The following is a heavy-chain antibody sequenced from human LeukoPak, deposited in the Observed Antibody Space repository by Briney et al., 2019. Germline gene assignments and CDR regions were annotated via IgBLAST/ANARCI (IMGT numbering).Heavy chain of an antibody. CDR3: AKDLSVVGAHDSFDV. D-gene: IGHD1-26*01. V-gene: IGHV3-64*04. Sequence: GGSLRLSCSASGFTFSSYGMHWVRQAPGKGLEYVSAIARDGGRTYYADSVKDRFTISRDNSKNTLYLQMNSLRVEDTAVYYCAKDLSVVGAHDSFDVWGQGTMVTVSS. J-gene: IGHJ3*01. CDR1: GFTFSSYG. CDR2: IARDGGRT.